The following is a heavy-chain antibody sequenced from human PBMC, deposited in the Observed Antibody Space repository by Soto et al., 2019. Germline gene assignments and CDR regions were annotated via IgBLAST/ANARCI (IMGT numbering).Heavy chain of an antibody. D-gene: IGHD6-19*01. CDR3: ERRRDSSGWYLGFDY. CDR2: IYYSGST. V-gene: IGHV4-59*08. J-gene: IGHJ4*02. CDR1: GGSISSYY. Sequence: SETLSLTCTVSGGSISSYYWSWIRQPPGKGLEWIGYIYYSGSTNYNPSLKSRVTISVDTSKNQFSLKLSSVTAADTAVYYCERRRDSSGWYLGFDYWGQGTLVTVSS.